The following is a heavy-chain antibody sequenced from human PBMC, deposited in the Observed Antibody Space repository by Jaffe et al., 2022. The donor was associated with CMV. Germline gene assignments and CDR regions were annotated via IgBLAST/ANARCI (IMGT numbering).Heavy chain of an antibody. D-gene: IGHD2-8*01. Sequence: EVQLVETGGGLIQPGGSLRLSCAASGFTVSTNYMSWVRQAPGKGLEWVSVIYSGGGTYYADSVKGRFTISRDNSKNKVYLQMNNLRAEDTAVYYCANSPTNRNYYYYMDVWGKGTTVTVSS. V-gene: IGHV3-53*02. J-gene: IGHJ6*03. CDR3: ANSPTNRNYYYYMDV. CDR1: GFTVSTNY. CDR2: IYSGGGT.